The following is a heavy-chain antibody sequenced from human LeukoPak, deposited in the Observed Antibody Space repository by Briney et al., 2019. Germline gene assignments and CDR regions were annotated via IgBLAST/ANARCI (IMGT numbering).Heavy chain of an antibody. Sequence: ASETLSLTCTVSGGSISSYYWSWIRQPPGKGLEWIGYIYYSGSTNYNPSLESRVTISVDTSKNQFSLKLSSVTAADTAVYYCARSAGFISVVPAAIDYYYMDVWGKGTTVTVSS. CDR2: IYYSGST. CDR1: GGSISSYY. V-gene: IGHV4-59*01. J-gene: IGHJ6*03. D-gene: IGHD2-2*01. CDR3: ARSAGFISVVPAAIDYYYMDV.